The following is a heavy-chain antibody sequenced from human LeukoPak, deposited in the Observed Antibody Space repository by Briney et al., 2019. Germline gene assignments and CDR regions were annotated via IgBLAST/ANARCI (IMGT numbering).Heavy chain of an antibody. Sequence: ASVKVSCRASGYIFIDYYIHWVRQAPGQGLEWMGWINPNSGGTNYAQKFQGRVTMTGDTSISTAYMELSRLRSDDTAVYYCARLGIAVTAVDFWGQGTLVTVSS. D-gene: IGHD6-19*01. CDR2: INPNSGGT. CDR1: GYIFIDYY. V-gene: IGHV1-2*02. CDR3: ARLGIAVTAVDF. J-gene: IGHJ4*02.